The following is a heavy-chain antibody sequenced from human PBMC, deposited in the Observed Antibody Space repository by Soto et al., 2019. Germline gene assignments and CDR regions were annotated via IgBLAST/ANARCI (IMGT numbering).Heavy chain of an antibody. CDR3: VSLSRTPDALLSFGDQ. CDR1: GFTFSGHW. D-gene: IGHD3-10*01. Sequence: EVQLVESGGGLVQPGGSLRLSCAASGFTFSGHWMSWVRQSPGKGLEWVANIKEDGSEKYYVSSVKGRFTVSRDNAKNSLFLQMNSLRAEDTAVYYCVSLSRTPDALLSFGDQWGQGTLVIVSS. V-gene: IGHV3-7*03. CDR2: IKEDGSEK. J-gene: IGHJ4*02.